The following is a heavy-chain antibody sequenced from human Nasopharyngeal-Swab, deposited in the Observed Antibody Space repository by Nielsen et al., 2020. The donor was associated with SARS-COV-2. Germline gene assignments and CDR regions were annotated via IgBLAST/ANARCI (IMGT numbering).Heavy chain of an antibody. J-gene: IGHJ4*02. D-gene: IGHD7-27*01. CDR2: VKQDGSAI. V-gene: IGHV3-7*04. CDR1: GFTFSSYW. CDR3: AREDWGKLDY. Sequence: GGSLRLSCAASGFTFSSYWMNWVRLTPTKRLEWVATVKQDGSAIYHVDSLKGRFTISRDNAKNSLYLQMNSLRAGDTAVYYCAREDWGKLDYWGQGTLVTVSS.